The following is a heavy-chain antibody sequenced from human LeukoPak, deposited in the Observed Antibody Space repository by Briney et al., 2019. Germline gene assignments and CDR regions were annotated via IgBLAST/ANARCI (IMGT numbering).Heavy chain of an antibody. CDR1: GGTFSSYA. J-gene: IGHJ4*02. D-gene: IGHD5-18*01. CDR3: ARDGYSYGYLDY. Sequence: SVKVSCKASGGTFSSYAISWVRQAPGQGLEWMGGIIPIFGTANYAQKFQGRVTITADESTSTAYMELSSLRSEDTAVYYCARDGYSYGYLDYWGQGTLVTVSS. V-gene: IGHV1-69*13. CDR2: IIPIFGTA.